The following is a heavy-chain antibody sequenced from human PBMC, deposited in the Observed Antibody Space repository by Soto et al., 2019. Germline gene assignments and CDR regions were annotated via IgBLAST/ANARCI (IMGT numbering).Heavy chain of an antibody. V-gene: IGHV3-30*03. J-gene: IGHJ4*02. CDR3: ATAMGSSSWYGAATLDY. D-gene: IGHD6-13*01. CDR1: GFTFSSYG. CDR2: VSYDGSNK. Sequence: QVQLVESGGGVVQPGRSLRLSCAASGFTFSSYGMHWVRQAPGKGLEWVAVVSYDGSNKYYADSVKGRFTISRDNSKSTRDQHKNSLRAEDTAVYDGATAMGSSSWYGAATLDYWGQGTLVTVSS.